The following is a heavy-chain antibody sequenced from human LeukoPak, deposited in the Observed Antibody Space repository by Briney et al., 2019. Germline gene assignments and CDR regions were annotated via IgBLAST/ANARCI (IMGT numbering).Heavy chain of an antibody. CDR3: AKCRVAVAGPNWFDP. CDR1: GFTFDDYG. CDR2: ISGSGGST. J-gene: IGHJ5*02. D-gene: IGHD6-19*01. Sequence: GGSLRLSCAASGFTFDDYGMSWVRQAPGKGLEWVSAISGSGGSTYYADSVKGRFTISRDNSKNTLYLQMNSLRAEDTAVYYCAKCRVAVAGPNWFDPWGQGTLVTVSS. V-gene: IGHV3-23*01.